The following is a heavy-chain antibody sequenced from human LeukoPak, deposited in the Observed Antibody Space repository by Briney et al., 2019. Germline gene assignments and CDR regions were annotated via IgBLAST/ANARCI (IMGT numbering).Heavy chain of an antibody. J-gene: IGHJ6*02. CDR1: GDSVSINSAA. Sequence: SQTLSLTCAISGDSVSINSAAWNWIRQSPSRGLEWLGRTYQRSKWYNDYAVSVKSRITINPDISKNQFSLKLSSVTAADTAVYYCARLAASSWYFFDHYGMDVWGQGTTVTVSS. D-gene: IGHD6-13*01. V-gene: IGHV6-1*01. CDR2: TYQRSKWYN. CDR3: ARLAASSWYFFDHYGMDV.